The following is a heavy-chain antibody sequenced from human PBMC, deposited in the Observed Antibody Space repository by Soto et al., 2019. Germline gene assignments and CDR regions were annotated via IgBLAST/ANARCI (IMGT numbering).Heavy chain of an antibody. CDR1: GFPFRNFD. Sequence: VQLVESGGGLVKPGGSLRLSCAASGFPFRNFDMNWVRQAPGKGLEWVYSISFSSGHIYYADSVKGRFTNTRDDTNNTRYLQMNGLRAEYTAVYYCVRISLDSYPDYWGQGTLVTVTT. D-gene: IGHD5-18*01. V-gene: IGHV3-21*01. CDR2: ISFSSGHI. J-gene: IGHJ4*02. CDR3: VRISLDSYPDY.